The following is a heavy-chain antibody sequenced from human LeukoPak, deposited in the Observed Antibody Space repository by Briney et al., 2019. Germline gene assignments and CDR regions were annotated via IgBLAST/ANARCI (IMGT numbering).Heavy chain of an antibody. J-gene: IGHJ4*02. CDR1: GYTFTDHF. Sequence: DSVKVSCKSSGYTFTDHFIHWVRQAPGQGLEWVGEINPYNGYTKYAWRLQGRVTMTRDTSISTAFMEVSRLTSDDMAVYYCARDYSLNDYYWGQGTLVTVAS. V-gene: IGHV1-2*02. CDR2: INPYNGYT. D-gene: IGHD5-12*01. CDR3: ARDYSLNDYY.